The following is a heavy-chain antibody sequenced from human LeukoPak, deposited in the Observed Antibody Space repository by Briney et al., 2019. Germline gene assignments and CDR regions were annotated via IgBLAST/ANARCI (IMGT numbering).Heavy chain of an antibody. CDR3: ARDAGGLLWFGELSFDY. D-gene: IGHD3-10*01. J-gene: IGHJ4*02. Sequence: GGSLRLSCAASGFTFSSYAMHWVRQAPGKGLEWVAVISYDGSNKCYADSVKGRFTISRDNSKNTLYLQMNSLRAEDTAVYYCARDAGGLLWFGELSFDYWGQGTLVTVSS. CDR2: ISYDGSNK. CDR1: GFTFSSYA. V-gene: IGHV3-30*04.